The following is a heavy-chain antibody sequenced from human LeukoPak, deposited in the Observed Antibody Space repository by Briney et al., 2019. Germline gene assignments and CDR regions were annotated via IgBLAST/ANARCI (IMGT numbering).Heavy chain of an antibody. V-gene: IGHV1-2*06. CDR3: AREPPSDPPYYYYYMDV. CDR2: INPNSGGT. J-gene: IGHJ6*03. CDR1: GYTFTGYY. Sequence: GASVKVSCKASGYTFTGYYMYWVRQAPGQGLEWMGRINPNSGGTNYAQKFQGRVTMTRDTSISTAYMELSRLRSDDTAVYYCAREPPSDPPYYYYYMDVWGKGATVTVSS.